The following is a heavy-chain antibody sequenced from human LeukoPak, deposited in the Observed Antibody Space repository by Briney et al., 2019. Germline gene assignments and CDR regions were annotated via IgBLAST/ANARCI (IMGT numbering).Heavy chain of an antibody. D-gene: IGHD2-21*02. Sequence: GGSLRLSCAASGFTFSSFSMNWVRQAPGRRLEWVSSISSSGDYMSYVDSLKGRFTISRDNAKKSLYLQMNSLRAEDTAVYYCARGVTAWGPLADAFDIWGQGTMVTVSS. CDR1: GFTFSSFS. J-gene: IGHJ3*02. V-gene: IGHV3-21*01. CDR3: ARGVTAWGPLADAFDI. CDR2: ISSSGDYM.